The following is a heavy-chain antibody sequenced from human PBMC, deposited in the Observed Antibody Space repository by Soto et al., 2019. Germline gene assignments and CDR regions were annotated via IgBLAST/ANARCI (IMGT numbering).Heavy chain of an antibody. Sequence: QVQLVQSGAEVKKPGASVKVSCKASGYTFTSYAMHWVRQAPGQRLEWMGWSNAGNGYTKYSQQFQGRVTSTRDTSASTAYRELSSLRSEDTAVYYCAREYSSGCDYWGQGTLVTVSS. CDR1: GYTFTSYA. D-gene: IGHD6-19*01. CDR2: SNAGNGYT. CDR3: AREYSSGCDY. J-gene: IGHJ4*02. V-gene: IGHV1-3*01.